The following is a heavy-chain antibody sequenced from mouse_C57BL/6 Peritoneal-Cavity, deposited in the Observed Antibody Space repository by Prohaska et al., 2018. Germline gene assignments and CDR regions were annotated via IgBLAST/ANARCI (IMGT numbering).Heavy chain of an antibody. J-gene: IGHJ4*01. CDR3: ARGPYDYLYAMDY. CDR2: INSNNGGT. V-gene: IGHV1-26*01. D-gene: IGHD2-4*01. Sequence: HGKSLEWIGDINSNNGGTSYNQKFKGKATLTVDKSSSTAYMELRSLTSEDSAVYYCARGPYDYLYAMDYWGQGTSVTVSS.